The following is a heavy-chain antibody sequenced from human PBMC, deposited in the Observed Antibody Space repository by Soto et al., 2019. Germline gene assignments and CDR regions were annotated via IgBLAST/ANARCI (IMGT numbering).Heavy chain of an antibody. Sequence: TLSLTCTVSGGSISSYYWSWIRQPPGKGLEWIGYIYYSGSTNYNPSLKSRVTISVDTSKNQFSLKLSSVTAADTAVYYWARARYYDFWSGFGYYYYYGMDVWGQGTTVTVSS. D-gene: IGHD3-3*01. V-gene: IGHV4-59*01. CDR3: ARARYYDFWSGFGYYYYYGMDV. CDR2: IYYSGST. J-gene: IGHJ6*02. CDR1: GGSISSYY.